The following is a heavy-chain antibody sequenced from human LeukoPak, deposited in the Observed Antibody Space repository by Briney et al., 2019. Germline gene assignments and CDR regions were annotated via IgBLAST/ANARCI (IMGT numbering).Heavy chain of an antibody. CDR3: ARPMVRSLYYYGMDA. Sequence: ASVKVSCKASGYTFTSYGISWVRQAPGQGLEWMGWISAYNGNTNYAQKLQGRVTMTADTSTSTAYMELRSLRSDDTAVYYCARPMVRSLYYYGMDAWGKGTTVTVSS. V-gene: IGHV1-18*04. CDR1: GYTFTSYG. J-gene: IGHJ6*04. CDR2: ISAYNGNT. D-gene: IGHD3-10*01.